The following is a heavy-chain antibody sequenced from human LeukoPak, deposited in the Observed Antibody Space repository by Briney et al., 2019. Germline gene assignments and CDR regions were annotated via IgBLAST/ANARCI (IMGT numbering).Heavy chain of an antibody. Sequence: PGGSLRLSCAASGFTFSSYEMNWVRQAPGKGLEWASDISSSGSTIDYADSVKGRFTISRDNAKNSLYLQMNSLRAEDTAVYFCAKAGPGFGFDSWGQGTLVTVSS. CDR2: ISSSGSTI. D-gene: IGHD3-10*01. J-gene: IGHJ4*02. CDR1: GFTFSSYE. CDR3: AKAGPGFGFDS. V-gene: IGHV3-48*03.